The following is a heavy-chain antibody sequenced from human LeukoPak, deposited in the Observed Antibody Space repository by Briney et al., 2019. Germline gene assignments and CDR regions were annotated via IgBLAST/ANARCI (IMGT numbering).Heavy chain of an antibody. CDR2: ITNRSTI. Sequence: GGCLRLSCAASGFTFSSYSTNWVRQAPGKGLEWVSSITNRSTIYYAQSVKGRFTISRDNAKNSLYLQMNSLRDEDTAVYFCARAHTIFWEFDAFDIWGRGTMVTVSS. CDR3: ARAHTIFWEFDAFDI. J-gene: IGHJ3*02. CDR1: GFTFSSYS. D-gene: IGHD3-3*01. V-gene: IGHV3-69-1*01.